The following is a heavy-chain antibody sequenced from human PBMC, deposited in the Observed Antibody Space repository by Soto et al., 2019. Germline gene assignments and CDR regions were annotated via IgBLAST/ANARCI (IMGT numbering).Heavy chain of an antibody. CDR1: GYTFTSYG. Sequence: ASVKVSCKASGYTFTSYGISWVRQAPGQGLVWMGWIGAYNGNTNYAQKLQGRVTMTTDTSTSTAYMELRSLRSDDTAVYYCARDLVRYYDFWSGYRSIDYWGQGTLVTVSS. CDR3: ARDLVRYYDFWSGYRSIDY. V-gene: IGHV1-18*01. CDR2: IGAYNGNT. J-gene: IGHJ4*02. D-gene: IGHD3-3*01.